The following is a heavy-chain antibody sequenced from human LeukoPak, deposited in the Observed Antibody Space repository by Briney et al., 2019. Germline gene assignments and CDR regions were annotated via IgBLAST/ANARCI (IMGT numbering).Heavy chain of an antibody. Sequence: GGSLRLSCAASGFTFSSYAMHWVRQAPGKGLEWVAVISYDGSNKYYADSVKGRFTISRDNSKNTLYLQMNSLRAEDTAVYYCAKEGPGDFWSGYHDAFDIWGQGTMVTVSS. CDR3: AKEGPGDFWSGYHDAFDI. D-gene: IGHD3-3*01. V-gene: IGHV3-30-3*01. CDR1: GFTFSSYA. CDR2: ISYDGSNK. J-gene: IGHJ3*02.